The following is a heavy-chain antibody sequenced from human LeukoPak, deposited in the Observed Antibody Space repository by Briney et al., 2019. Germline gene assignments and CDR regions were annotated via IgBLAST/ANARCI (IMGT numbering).Heavy chain of an antibody. CDR2: FDPEDGET. Sequence: ASVTVSCKVSGHTLTELSMHWVRQAPGKGLEWMGGFDPEDGETIYAQKFQGRVTMTEDTSTDTAYMELSSLRSEDTAVYYCATYPYGDYVDWFDPWGQGTLVTVSS. CDR1: GHTLTELS. D-gene: IGHD4-17*01. V-gene: IGHV1-24*01. CDR3: ATYPYGDYVDWFDP. J-gene: IGHJ5*02.